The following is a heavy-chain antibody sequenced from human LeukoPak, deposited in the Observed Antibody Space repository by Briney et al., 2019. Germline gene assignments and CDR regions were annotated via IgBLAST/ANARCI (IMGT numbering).Heavy chain of an antibody. CDR2: ISPYTGNT. CDR1: GYTFTNYG. D-gene: IGHD3-3*01. CDR3: ARDRAPEITIFGISNNWFDP. V-gene: IGHV1-18*01. Sequence: EASVKVSCKASGYTFTNYGITWVRQAPGQGLEWMGWISPYTGNTNYAQKLQGRVTMTTDTSTSTAYMELRSPRSDDTAVYYCARDRAPEITIFGISNNWFDPWGQGTLVTVSS. J-gene: IGHJ5*02.